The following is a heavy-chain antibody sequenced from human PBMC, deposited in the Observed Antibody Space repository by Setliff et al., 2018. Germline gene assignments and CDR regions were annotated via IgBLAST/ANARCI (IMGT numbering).Heavy chain of an antibody. D-gene: IGHD3-22*01. CDR1: GYSFANYW. CDR3: ARHNCYDA. CDR2: IYPGDSNV. V-gene: IGHV5-51*01. Sequence: GESLKISCKGSGYSFANYWIAWVRQMPGKGLEWMGIIYPGDSNVRYSPSFQGQVTIAADRSTSTAYLQWSSLKTSDTAIYYCARHNCYDAWGQGTLVTVSS. J-gene: IGHJ5*02.